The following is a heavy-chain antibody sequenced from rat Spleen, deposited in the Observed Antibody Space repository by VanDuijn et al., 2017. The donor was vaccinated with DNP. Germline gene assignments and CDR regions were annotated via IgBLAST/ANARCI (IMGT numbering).Heavy chain of an antibody. CDR2: ISSGGKT. CDR3: TREREPNKNPYYFDC. Sequence: QVQLKESGPGLVQPSQTLSLTCTVSGFSLTTNGVSWVRQPPGKGLEWIAAISSGGKTYYNSALKSRLSISRDTSKSQVFLRMNSLQTEDTASYFCTREREPNKNPYYFDCWGQGVMVTVSS. D-gene: IGHD3-8*01. J-gene: IGHJ2*01. V-gene: IGHV2S12*01. CDR1: GFSLTTNG.